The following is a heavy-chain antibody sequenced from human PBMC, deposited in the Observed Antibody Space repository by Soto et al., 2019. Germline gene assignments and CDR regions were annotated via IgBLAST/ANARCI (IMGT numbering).Heavy chain of an antibody. V-gene: IGHV4-59*01. CDR3: ARDRKLELPGNCYYYGMDV. CDR2: ISSSGTV. D-gene: IGHD1-7*01. CDR1: GGSIRDYF. Sequence: SETLPLTCSVSGGSIRDYFWTWIRQSPGRGLEWIGYISSSGTVKYNSSLKSRVTISLDRSRNQFSLKLSSVTAADTAVYFCARDRKLELPGNCYYYGMDVWGQGTTVTVSS. J-gene: IGHJ6*02.